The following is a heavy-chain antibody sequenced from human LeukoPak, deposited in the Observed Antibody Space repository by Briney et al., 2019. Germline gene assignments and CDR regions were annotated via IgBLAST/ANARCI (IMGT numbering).Heavy chain of an antibody. D-gene: IGHD6-13*01. CDR3: ARDDPAAGTEGGYY. V-gene: IGHV3-30*03. Sequence: GGSLRLSCAASGFTFSSYSMNWVRQAPGKGLEWVAVISYDGSNKYYADSVKGRFTISRDNSKNTLYLQMNSLRAEDTAVYYCARDDPAAGTEGGYYWGQGTLVTVSS. J-gene: IGHJ4*02. CDR1: GFTFSSYS. CDR2: ISYDGSNK.